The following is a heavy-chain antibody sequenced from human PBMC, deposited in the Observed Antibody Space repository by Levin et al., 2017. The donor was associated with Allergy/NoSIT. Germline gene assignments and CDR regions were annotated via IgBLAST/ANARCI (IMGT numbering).Heavy chain of an antibody. CDR1: GYTFTSYG. V-gene: IGHV1-18*01. CDR2: ISAYNGNT. J-gene: IGHJ5*02. Sequence: ASVKVSCKASGYTFTSYGISWVRQAPGQGLEWMGWISAYNGNTNYAQKLQGRVTMTTDTSTSTAYMELRSLRSDDTAVYYCARQYCSGGSCYPNWFDPWGQGTLVTVSS. D-gene: IGHD2-15*01. CDR3: ARQYCSGGSCYPNWFDP.